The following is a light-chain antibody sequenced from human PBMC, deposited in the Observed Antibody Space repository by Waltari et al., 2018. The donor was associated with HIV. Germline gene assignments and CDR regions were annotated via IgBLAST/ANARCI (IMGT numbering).Light chain of an antibody. Sequence: SVLTQPPSVSKTPRPRVTIYCSGNSHNLGDKPVNWYQQVPGKPPKLLIYYDDLLPSGVSDRFSGSKSGTSATLAISGLQSEDEADYYCATWDDNVKGWLFGGGTKVTVL. J-gene: IGLJ3*02. V-gene: IGLV1-36*01. CDR1: SHNLGDKP. CDR2: YDD. CDR3: ATWDDNVKGWL.